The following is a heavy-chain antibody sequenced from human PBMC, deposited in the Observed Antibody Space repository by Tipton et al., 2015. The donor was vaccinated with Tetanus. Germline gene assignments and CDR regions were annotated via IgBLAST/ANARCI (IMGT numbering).Heavy chain of an antibody. CDR2: IYQTDST. J-gene: IGHJ4*02. CDR3: VRGRGLGAYSFGFEY. CDR1: GGLITTGGYS. D-gene: IGHD5-18*01. Sequence: ILSLTCALSGGLITTGGYSWGWIRQTPGQGLEWIGYIYQTDSTYYNPSLRSRLTISISRSKNQFSLKLTSVTAADTAVYYCVRGRGLGAYSFGFEYWGQGAHVIFSS. V-gene: IGHV4-30-2*01.